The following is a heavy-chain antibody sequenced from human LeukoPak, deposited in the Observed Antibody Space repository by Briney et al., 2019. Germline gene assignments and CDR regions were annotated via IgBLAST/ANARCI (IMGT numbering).Heavy chain of an antibody. CDR3: ARGVQLWLLSPFDY. V-gene: IGHV3-11*01. D-gene: IGHD5-18*01. CDR1: GFTFSDYY. J-gene: IGHJ4*02. CDR2: ISSSGSTI. Sequence: GGSLRLSCAASGFTFSDYYMSWIRQAPGKGLEWVPYISSSGSTIYYADSAKGRFTISRDNAKNSLYLQMNSLRAEDTAVYYCARGVQLWLLSPFDYWGQGTLVTVSS.